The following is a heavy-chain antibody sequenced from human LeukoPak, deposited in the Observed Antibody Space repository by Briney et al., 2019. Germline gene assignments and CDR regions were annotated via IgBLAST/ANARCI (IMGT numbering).Heavy chain of an antibody. J-gene: IGHJ4*02. CDR3: AKDTGAPTYYYDSSGYCFEY. V-gene: IGHV3-30*02. D-gene: IGHD3-22*01. CDR2: IRYDGSNK. CDR1: GFTFSSYS. Sequence: GGSLRLSCAASGFTFSSYSMNWVRQAPGRGLEWVAFIRYDGSNKYYADSVKGRFTISRDNSKNTLYLQMNSLRAEDTAVYYCAKDTGAPTYYYDSSGYCFEYWGQGTLVTVSS.